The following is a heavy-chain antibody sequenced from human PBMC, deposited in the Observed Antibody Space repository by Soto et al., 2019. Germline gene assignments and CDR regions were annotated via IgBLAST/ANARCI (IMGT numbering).Heavy chain of an antibody. J-gene: IGHJ5*02. D-gene: IGHD6-25*01. CDR2: VDNSGNT. CDR1: SGSISTYY. Sequence: SETLSLTCTVSSGSISTYYWSWIRRPPGKGLEWIGCVDNSGNTDYNPSLKSRVTISVDMSKNQFSLKMNSMTAADTAVYYCARGRISAAANWFDPWGQGTLVTVSS. V-gene: IGHV4-59*01. CDR3: ARGRISAAANWFDP.